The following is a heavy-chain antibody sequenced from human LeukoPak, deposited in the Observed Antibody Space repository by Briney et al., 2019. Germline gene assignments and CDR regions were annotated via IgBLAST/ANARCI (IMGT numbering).Heavy chain of an antibody. D-gene: IGHD3-10*01. Sequence: GASVKVSCKASGYTFTGYYMHWVRQAPGQGLEWMGWINPNSGGTNYAQKFQGRVTMTRDTSISTAYMELSRLRSDDTAVYYCARGITMVRGVIIRGAFDIWGHGTMVTVSS. CDR3: ARGITMVRGVIIRGAFDI. CDR2: INPNSGGT. J-gene: IGHJ3*02. CDR1: GYTFTGYY. V-gene: IGHV1-2*02.